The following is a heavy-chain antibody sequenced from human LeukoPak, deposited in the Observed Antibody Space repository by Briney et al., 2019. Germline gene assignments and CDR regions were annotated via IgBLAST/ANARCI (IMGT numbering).Heavy chain of an antibody. CDR3: ARVSIYGYYYDSSAYDY. J-gene: IGHJ4*02. CDR2: NNPNSGGT. CDR1: GYTFTGYY. Sequence: GASVKVSCKASGYTFTGYYMHWVRQAPGQGLEWMGWNNPNSGGTNYAQKFQGRVTMTRDTSISTAYMELSRLRSDDTAVYYCARVSIYGYYYDSSAYDYWGQGTLVTVSS. V-gene: IGHV1-2*02. D-gene: IGHD3-22*01.